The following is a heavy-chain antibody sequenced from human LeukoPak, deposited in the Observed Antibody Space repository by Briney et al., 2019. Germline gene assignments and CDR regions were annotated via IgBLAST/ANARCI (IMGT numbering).Heavy chain of an antibody. CDR2: IKEDGSEK. Sequence: PGGSLRLSCAAAGFIFRNYWMGWVRQAPGKGLEWVANIKEDGSEKYYVDSVKGRFVISRDNAKNPLYLQMNILRAEDTAVFYCLSGSGHCGQGTLVNVSS. CDR3: LSGSGH. D-gene: IGHD3-10*01. J-gene: IGHJ4*02. V-gene: IGHV3-7*01. CDR1: GFIFRNYW.